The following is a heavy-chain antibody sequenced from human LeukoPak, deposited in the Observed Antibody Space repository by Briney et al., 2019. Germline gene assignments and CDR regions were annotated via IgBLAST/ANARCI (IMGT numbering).Heavy chain of an antibody. J-gene: IGHJ4*02. D-gene: IGHD1-26*01. V-gene: IGHV1-69-2*01. CDR2: VDPEDGET. Sequence: ATVKISCKASGYTFTDYYVHWVQQAPGKGLEWMGRVDPEDGETIYAEKFQGRVTITADTSTDTAYMELSSLRSEDTAVYYCATDSPTMPGGYWGQGTLVTVSS. CDR3: ATDSPTMPGGY. CDR1: GYTFTDYY.